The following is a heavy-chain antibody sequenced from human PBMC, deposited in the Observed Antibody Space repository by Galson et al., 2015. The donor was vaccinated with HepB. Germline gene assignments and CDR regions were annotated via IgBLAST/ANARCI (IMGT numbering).Heavy chain of an antibody. Sequence: SLRLSCAASGFTFSSYAMHWVRQAPGKGLEYVSAISSNGGSTYYADSVKGRFTISRDNSKNTLYLQMSSLRAEDTAVYYCVAGDSSSWYYNTLDYWGQGTLVTVSS. J-gene: IGHJ4*02. CDR1: GFTFSSYA. CDR2: ISSNGGST. CDR3: VAGDSSSWYYNTLDY. V-gene: IGHV3-64D*06. D-gene: IGHD6-13*01.